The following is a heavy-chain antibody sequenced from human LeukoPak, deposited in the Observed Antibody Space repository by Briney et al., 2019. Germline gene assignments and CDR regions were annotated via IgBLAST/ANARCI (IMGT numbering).Heavy chain of an antibody. D-gene: IGHD6-19*01. J-gene: IGHJ4*02. CDR3: ARDPYSSGWFDY. Sequence: ASVKVSCKASGYTFTSYYMHWVRQAPGQGLEWMGIINPSGGSTSYAQKFQGRVTMTRDTSTSTVYMELGSLRSEGTAVYYCARDPYSSGWFDYWGQGTLVTVSS. V-gene: IGHV1-46*01. CDR1: GYTFTSYY. CDR2: INPSGGST.